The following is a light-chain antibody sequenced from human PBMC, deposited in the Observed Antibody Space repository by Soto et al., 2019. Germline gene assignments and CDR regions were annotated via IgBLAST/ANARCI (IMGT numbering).Light chain of an antibody. CDR3: EQYTRYSWT. V-gene: IGKV1-5*01. J-gene: IGKJ1*01. Sequence: KVTQSPSALSAIVRDSVTITCRACQSFNRWLAGDQQKPGKAPAILIYDASPLKSGVRSRFSASGSGTEFTLIINRLQPDDFATYYSEQYTRYSWTVCQGSKAAIK. CDR1: QSFNRW. CDR2: DAS.